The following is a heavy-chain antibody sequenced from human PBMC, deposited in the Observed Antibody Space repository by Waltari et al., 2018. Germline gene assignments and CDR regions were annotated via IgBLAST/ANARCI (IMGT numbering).Heavy chain of an antibody. CDR2: INHSGST. Sequence: QVQLQQWGAGLLKPSETLSLTCAVYGGSFSGYYWSWIRQPPGKGLEWIGEINHSGSTNYNPALKSRVTISVDTAKNQFSLKLSSVTAADTAVYYCARGWQWLVRWFDPWGQGTLVTVSS. CDR1: GGSFSGYY. V-gene: IGHV4-34*01. J-gene: IGHJ5*02. D-gene: IGHD6-19*01. CDR3: ARGWQWLVRWFDP.